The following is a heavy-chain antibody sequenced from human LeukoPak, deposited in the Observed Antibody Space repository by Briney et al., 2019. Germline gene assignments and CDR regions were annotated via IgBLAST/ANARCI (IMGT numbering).Heavy chain of an antibody. CDR1: GYTFTGYY. Sequence: ASVKVSCKASGYTFTGYYMHWVRQAPGQGLEWMGWINPNSGGTNYAQKFQGRVTMTRDTSISTAYMELSRLRSDDTAVYYCARDNRRDILTGYVDYWGQGTLVTVSS. J-gene: IGHJ4*02. D-gene: IGHD3-9*01. CDR3: ARDNRRDILTGYVDY. CDR2: INPNSGGT. V-gene: IGHV1-2*02.